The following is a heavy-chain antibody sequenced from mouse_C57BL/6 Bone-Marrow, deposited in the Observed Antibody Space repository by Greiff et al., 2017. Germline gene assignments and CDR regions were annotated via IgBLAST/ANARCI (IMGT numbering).Heavy chain of an antibody. J-gene: IGHJ1*03. V-gene: IGHV5-17*01. Sequence: EVQLKESGGGLVKPGGSLKLSCAASGFPFSDYGMHWVRQAPEKGLEWVAYISSGSCTIYYADTVQGRFTISRDKANNTLFLQMTRPRAEDTAMYYCARPLYFDVWGKGTTVTVSS. CDR1: GFPFSDYG. CDR3: ARPLYFDV. D-gene: IGHD6-1*01. CDR2: ISSGSCTI.